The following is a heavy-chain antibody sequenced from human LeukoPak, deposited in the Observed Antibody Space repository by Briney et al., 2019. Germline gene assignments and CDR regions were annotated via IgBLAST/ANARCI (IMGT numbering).Heavy chain of an antibody. CDR2: INHSGNT. CDR3: ARVGFVVVPAAMIHGSFDY. V-gene: IGHV4-34*01. D-gene: IGHD2-2*01. CDR1: GGSFSGYY. J-gene: IGHJ4*02. Sequence: SETLSLTCAVYGGSFSGYYWSWIRQPPGKGLEWIGEINHSGNTNYNPSLKSRVTISVDTSKNQFSLKLSSVTAADTAVYYCARVGFVVVPAAMIHGSFDYWGQGTLVTVSS.